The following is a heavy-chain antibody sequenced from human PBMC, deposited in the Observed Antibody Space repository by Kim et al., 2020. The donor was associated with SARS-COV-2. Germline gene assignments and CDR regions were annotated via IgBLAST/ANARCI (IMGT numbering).Heavy chain of an antibody. D-gene: IGHD2-8*01. V-gene: IGHV3-23*01. J-gene: IGHJ5*02. CDR2: ISGSGGST. CDR1: GFTFSSYA. CDR3: AKGDLMVYAIGWFDP. Sequence: GGSLRLSCAASGFTFSSYAMSWVRQAPGKGLEWVSAISGSGGSTYYADSVKGRFTISRDNSKNTLYLQMNSLRAEDTAVYYCAKGDLMVYAIGWFDPWGQGTLVTVSS.